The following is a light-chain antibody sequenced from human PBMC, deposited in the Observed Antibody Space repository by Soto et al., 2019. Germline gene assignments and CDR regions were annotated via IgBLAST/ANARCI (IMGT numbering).Light chain of an antibody. CDR3: QSYDSSLSGYV. CDR2: GNS. J-gene: IGLJ1*01. CDR1: RSNIGTDYD. V-gene: IGLV1-40*01. Sequence: QSVLTQPPSVSGAPGQRVTISCTGSRSNIGTDYDVHWYQQLPGTAPKLLIYGNSNRPSGVPDRFSGSKSGTSASLAITGLQAEDEADYYCQSYDSSLSGYVFGTGTKVTV.